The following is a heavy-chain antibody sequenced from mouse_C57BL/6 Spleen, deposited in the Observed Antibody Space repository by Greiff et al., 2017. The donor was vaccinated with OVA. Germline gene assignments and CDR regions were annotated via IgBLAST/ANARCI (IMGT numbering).Heavy chain of an antibody. V-gene: IGHV1-76*01. CDR3: ARDDYDGRGFAY. D-gene: IGHD2-4*01. CDR2: IYPGSGNT. Sequence: VQLQQSGAELVRPGASVKLSCKASGYTFTDYYINWVKQRPGQGLEWIARIYPGSGNTYYNEKFKGKATLTAEKSSSTAYMQLSSLTSEDSAVYFCARDDYDGRGFAYWGQGTLVTVSA. J-gene: IGHJ3*01. CDR1: GYTFTDYY.